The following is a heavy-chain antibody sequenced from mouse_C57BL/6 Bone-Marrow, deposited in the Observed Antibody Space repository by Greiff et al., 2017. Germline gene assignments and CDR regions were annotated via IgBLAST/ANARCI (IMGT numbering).Heavy chain of an antibody. CDR3: ASHRKSPPPPARDY. Sequence: EVQVVESGGDLVKPGGSLKLSCAASGFTFSSYGMSWVRQTPDKRLEWVATISSGGSYTYYPDSVKGRFTISRDNAKHTLYLQMSSLKSEDTAMYSCASHRKSPPPPARDYWGQGTSVTVSS. J-gene: IGHJ4*01. CDR1: GFTFSSYG. V-gene: IGHV5-6*01. CDR2: ISSGGSYT.